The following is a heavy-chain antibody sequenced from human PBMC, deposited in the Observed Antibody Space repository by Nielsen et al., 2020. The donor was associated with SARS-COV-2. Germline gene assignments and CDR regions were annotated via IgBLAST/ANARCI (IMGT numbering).Heavy chain of an antibody. Sequence: GESLKISCAASEFSFSSYGMHWVRQAPGKGLEWVAVIWHDGSNKYYADSVKGRFTISRDNSKNTLYLQMNSLRAEDTAVYYCTRDVGYCSGGSCYAGMDVWGQGTTVTVSS. V-gene: IGHV3-33*01. CDR3: TRDVGYCSGGSCYAGMDV. CDR2: IWHDGSNK. J-gene: IGHJ6*02. CDR1: EFSFSSYG. D-gene: IGHD2-15*01.